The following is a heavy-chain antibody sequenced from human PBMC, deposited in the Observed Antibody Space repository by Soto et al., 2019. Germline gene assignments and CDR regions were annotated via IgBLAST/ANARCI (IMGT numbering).Heavy chain of an antibody. D-gene: IGHD3-10*01. Sequence: QVQLVQSGAEVKKPGASVKVSCKASGYTFTSYYMHWVRQAPGQGLEWMGIINPSGGSTSYAQKFQGRVTMTRDTTTSTVYMELSSLRSEDTAVYYCAAVITMVRGVITQTFDYWGQGTLVTVSS. CDR2: INPSGGST. CDR1: GYTFTSYY. J-gene: IGHJ4*02. CDR3: AAVITMVRGVITQTFDY. V-gene: IGHV1-46*03.